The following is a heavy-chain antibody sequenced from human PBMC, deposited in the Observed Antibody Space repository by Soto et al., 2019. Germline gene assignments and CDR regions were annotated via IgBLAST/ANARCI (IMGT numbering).Heavy chain of an antibody. CDR1: GYTFTGYY. Sequence: QVQLVQSGAEVKKPGASVKVSCKASGYTFTGYYMHWVRQAPGQGLEWMGWINPNSGGTNYAQKFQGWVTMTRDTSISTDYMGVGGLRSDDTAVYYGGRNDEGRGGGWFDYWGQGTLVTVSS. CDR3: GRNDEGRGGGWFDY. D-gene: IGHD2-15*01. CDR2: INPNSGGT. J-gene: IGHJ4*02. V-gene: IGHV1-2*04.